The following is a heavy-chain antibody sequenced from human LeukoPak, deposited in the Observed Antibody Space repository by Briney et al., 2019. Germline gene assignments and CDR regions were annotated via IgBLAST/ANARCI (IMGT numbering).Heavy chain of an antibody. Sequence: GGSLRLSCAASGFTSSTYNMHWVRQAPGKGLEWVALMLSDESNKYHADSVKGRFTISRDNSKNALFLQMNSLRDEDTAVYYCAKDSGYSYGHGLDYWGQGTLVTVSS. D-gene: IGHD5-18*01. CDR2: MLSDESNK. CDR3: AKDSGYSYGHGLDY. J-gene: IGHJ4*02. CDR1: GFTSSTYN. V-gene: IGHV3-30*02.